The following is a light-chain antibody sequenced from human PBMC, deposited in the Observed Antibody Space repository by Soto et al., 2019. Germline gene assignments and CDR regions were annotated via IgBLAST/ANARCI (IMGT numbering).Light chain of an antibody. CDR3: QQSDSIPYT. V-gene: IGKV1-39*01. J-gene: IGKJ2*01. Sequence: DIQMTQSPSSLSASIGDRVTITCRASQDITFYLNGFQQKPGKAPNLLVYAASNLQSGVPSRFSGSGSGTDFTLTISDLQPEDSAIYYCQQSDSIPYTFGQGTNREI. CDR2: AAS. CDR1: QDITFY.